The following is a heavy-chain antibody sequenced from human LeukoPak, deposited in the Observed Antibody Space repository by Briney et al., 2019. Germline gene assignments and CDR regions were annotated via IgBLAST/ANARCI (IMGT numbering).Heavy chain of an antibody. D-gene: IGHD2-2*01. V-gene: IGHV7-4-1*02. CDR3: ARDKRGVPAAMGDY. J-gene: IGHJ4*02. CDR1: GYTFTSYA. CDR2: INTNTGNP. Sequence: ASVKVSCKASGYTFTSYAMNWVRQAPGQGLEWMGWINTNTGNPTYAQGFTGRFVFSLDTSVSTAYLQISSLKAEDTAVYYCARDKRGVPAAMGDYWGQGTLVTVSS.